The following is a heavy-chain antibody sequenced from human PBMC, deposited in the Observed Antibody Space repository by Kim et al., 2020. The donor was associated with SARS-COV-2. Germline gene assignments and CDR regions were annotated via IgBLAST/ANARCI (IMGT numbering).Heavy chain of an antibody. CDR3: VKEGARNSWHFDS. CDR1: GFAFERSW. CDR2: IKYDGAEK. Sequence: GGSLRLSCATSGFAFERSWMSWVRQTPGKGLEWMATIKYDGAEKYYAASMGGRFPISRDNAKKSIYLQMDSLRVDDTAVYYCVKEGARNSWHFDSWGQGTLVTVSA. J-gene: IGHJ4*02. V-gene: IGHV3-7*04. D-gene: IGHD6-13*01.